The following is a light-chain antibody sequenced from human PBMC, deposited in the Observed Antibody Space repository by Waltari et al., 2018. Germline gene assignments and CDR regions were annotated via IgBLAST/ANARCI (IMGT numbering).Light chain of an antibody. V-gene: IGKV1-39*01. J-gene: IGKJ2*01. CDR1: QSISNC. Sequence: DIQMTQSPSSLSASVGDRVTITCRASQSISNCLIWYHQRPGKAPQLLIFAASSLQTGVPSRFSGSGSGTDFTLTISSLQPEDFATYYCQQSYTSPQYTFGQGTKLDIK. CDR2: AAS. CDR3: QQSYTSPQYT.